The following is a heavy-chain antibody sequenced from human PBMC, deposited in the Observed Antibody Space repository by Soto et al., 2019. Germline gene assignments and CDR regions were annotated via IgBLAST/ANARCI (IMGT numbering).Heavy chain of an antibody. D-gene: IGHD4-4*01. V-gene: IGHV4-39*01. Sequence: SETLSLTCSVSGGSISSRTFWWAWIRQPPGKGLEWIGDMYYSGSSYSSPSLKSRVTLSVDTSKNQLSLKLNSVPAADTAVYYCARHPRDDYNYGGSGIFDYWGQGTLVTVSS. J-gene: IGHJ4*02. CDR1: GGSISSRTFW. CDR3: ARHPRDDYNYGGSGIFDY. CDR2: MYYSGSS.